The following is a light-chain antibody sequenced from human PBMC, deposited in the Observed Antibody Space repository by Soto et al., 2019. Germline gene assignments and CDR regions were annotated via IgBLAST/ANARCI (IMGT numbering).Light chain of an antibody. Sequence: EIVLTQSPGTLSLSPGERATLSCRASQSVSSGYLAWYQQKPGQAPRLLIYGASSRATGIPDRFSGSGSGTDFALTISVLEPEDFAVYYCQQYFTSPLTFGGGTKVDIK. CDR2: GAS. CDR1: QSVSSGY. V-gene: IGKV3-20*01. J-gene: IGKJ4*01. CDR3: QQYFTSPLT.